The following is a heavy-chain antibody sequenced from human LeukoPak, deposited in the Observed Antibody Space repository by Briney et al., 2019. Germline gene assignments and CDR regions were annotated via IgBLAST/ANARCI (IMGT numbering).Heavy chain of an antibody. CDR1: GGSISSYY. Sequence: SETLSLTXTVSGGSISSYYWSWIRQPAGKGLEWIGRIYTSGSTNYNPSLKSRVTMSVDTSKNQFSLKLSSVTAADTAVYYCATTFWSGPTRFDPWGQGTLVTVSS. V-gene: IGHV4-4*07. CDR3: ATTFWSGPTRFDP. J-gene: IGHJ5*02. CDR2: IYTSGST. D-gene: IGHD3-3*01.